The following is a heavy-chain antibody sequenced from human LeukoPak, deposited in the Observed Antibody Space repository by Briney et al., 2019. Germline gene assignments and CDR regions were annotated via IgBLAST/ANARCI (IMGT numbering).Heavy chain of an antibody. V-gene: IGHV4-4*07. J-gene: IGHJ5*02. CDR2: IYTSGST. CDR1: GGSISSYY. D-gene: IGHD1-20*01. Sequence: SETLSLTCTVSGGSISSYYWSWIRQPAGKGLEWIGRIYTSGSTNYNPSLKSRVTMSVDTSKNQFSLKLSSVTAADTAVYYCARDGGITGALDWFDPWGQGTLVTVSS. CDR3: ARDGGITGALDWFDP.